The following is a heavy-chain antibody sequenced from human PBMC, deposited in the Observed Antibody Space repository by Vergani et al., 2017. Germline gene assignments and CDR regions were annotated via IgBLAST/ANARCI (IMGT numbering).Heavy chain of an antibody. CDR2: ISSSSSYI. Sequence: EVQLLESGGGLVQPGGSLRLSCAASGFTFSSYAMSWVRQAPGKGLEWVSSISSSSSYIYYADSVKGRFTISRDNAKNSLYLQMNSLRAEDTAVYYCARWPGVVNAPLADYWGQGTLVTVSS. D-gene: IGHD2-2*01. J-gene: IGHJ4*02. V-gene: IGHV3-21*01. CDR1: GFTFSSYA. CDR3: ARWPGVVNAPLADY.